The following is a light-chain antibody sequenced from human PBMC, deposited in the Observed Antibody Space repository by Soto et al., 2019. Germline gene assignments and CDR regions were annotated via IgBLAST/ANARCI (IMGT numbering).Light chain of an antibody. CDR1: QSVSSY. V-gene: IGKV3-11*01. J-gene: IGKJ5*01. CDR2: DAS. CDR3: QQRSNWPPIT. Sequence: EIVLTQSPATLSLSPGERPTLSCRDSQSVSSYLAWYQQKPGQAAMLLIYDASNRATGIPARFSGSGSGTDFTLTISSLEPEDFAVYYCQQRSNWPPITFGPGTRLEIK.